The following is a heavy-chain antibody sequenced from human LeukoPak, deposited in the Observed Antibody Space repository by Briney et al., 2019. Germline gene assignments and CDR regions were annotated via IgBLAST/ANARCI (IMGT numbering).Heavy chain of an antibody. CDR2: IYYSGST. CDR3: ARGPHYHDSSGYSPSYSYAMDV. D-gene: IGHD3-22*01. CDR1: GGSISSYY. V-gene: IGHV4-59*01. Sequence: KPSETLSLTCTVSGGSISSYYWSWIRQPPGKRLEWIGYIYYSGSTNYNPSLRSRVAISVDTSKNQFSLDLRSVTAADTAVYYCARGPHYHDSSGYSPSYSYAMDVWGQGTTVTVSS. J-gene: IGHJ6*02.